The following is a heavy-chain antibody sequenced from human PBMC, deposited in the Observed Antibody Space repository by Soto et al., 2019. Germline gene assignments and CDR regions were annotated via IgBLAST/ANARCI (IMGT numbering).Heavy chain of an antibody. CDR3: ARAQGSSTSLEIDYYYYSGMAV. CDR2: IIPIPGTA. CDR1: GGTFGSYA. Sequence: QVQLVQSGAEVKKPGSSVKVSCKASGGTFGSYAISWVRQAPGQGLEWMGGIIPIPGTANYAQKLQGRVTIAAAAPTGTAHMELLSLRPEDTAVYYCARAQGSSTSLEIDYYYYSGMAVWGPGTTVTGSS. D-gene: IGHD2-2*01. V-gene: IGHV1-69*01. J-gene: IGHJ6*02.